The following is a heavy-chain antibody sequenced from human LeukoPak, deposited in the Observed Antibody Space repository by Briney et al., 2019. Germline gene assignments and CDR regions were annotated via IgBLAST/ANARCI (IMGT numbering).Heavy chain of an antibody. V-gene: IGHV3-23*01. CDR1: GSTFSSYA. Sequence: PGGSLRLSCAASGSTFSSYAMSWVRQAPGKGLEWVSAISGSGGSTYHADSVKGRFTISRDNSKNTLYLQMNSLRAEDTAVYYCARYDSSGYWFDYWGQGTLVTVSS. CDR2: ISGSGGST. D-gene: IGHD3-22*01. J-gene: IGHJ4*02. CDR3: ARYDSSGYWFDY.